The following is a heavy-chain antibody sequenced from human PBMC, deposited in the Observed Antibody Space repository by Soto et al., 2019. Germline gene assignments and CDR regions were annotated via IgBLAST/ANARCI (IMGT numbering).Heavy chain of an antibody. V-gene: IGHV1-8*01. D-gene: IGHD6-19*01. CDR3: ARFASNGWFFDY. Sequence: QVQLVQSGAEVKKPGASVKVSCKASGYTFTSYDINWVRQATGQGLEWMGWMNPRCGNTDYTPKFQGRVTMTRDTXISTSYMXXXXXXXEDTAVYYCARFASNGWFFDYWGQGALVTVSS. CDR2: MNPRCGNT. CDR1: GYTFTSYD. J-gene: IGHJ4*02.